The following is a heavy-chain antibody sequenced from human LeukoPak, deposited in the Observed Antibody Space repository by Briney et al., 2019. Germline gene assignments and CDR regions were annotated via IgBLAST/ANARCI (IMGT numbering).Heavy chain of an antibody. Sequence: ASVKVSCKASGYTFTTYAIHWVRQAPGQRLEWMGWIDAGNGDTRYSQKFQDRVTITRDTPASTAYMELSSLRSEDTAVYYCARDLYGDYRSDFDYWGQGTLVTVSS. CDR1: GYTFTTYA. D-gene: IGHD4-17*01. J-gene: IGHJ4*02. V-gene: IGHV1-3*01. CDR3: ARDLYGDYRSDFDY. CDR2: IDAGNGDT.